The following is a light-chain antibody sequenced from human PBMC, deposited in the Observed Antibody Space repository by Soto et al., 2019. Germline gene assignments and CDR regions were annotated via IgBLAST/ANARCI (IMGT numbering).Light chain of an antibody. Sequence: DIQMTQSPSSVSASVGDRVTISCRASQDISNWSAWYQQKPGEAPKFLIYAASNLQSGVPSKFSVSGSGTDFTLTISSLQPEDFAVYYCQQARRFPITFGQGTRLEIK. CDR2: AAS. J-gene: IGKJ5*01. CDR3: QQARRFPIT. CDR1: QDISNW. V-gene: IGKV1-12*01.